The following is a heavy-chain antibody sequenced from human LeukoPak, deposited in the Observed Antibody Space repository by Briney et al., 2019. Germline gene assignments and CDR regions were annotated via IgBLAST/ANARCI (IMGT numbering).Heavy chain of an antibody. CDR2: ISGSVGNI. Sequence: PGGSLRLPCAASGFTFSSYAMSWARHAPGKGLECVSSISGSVGNIYDAYTVKGRFTISTDNPKNTLYLQMNSQRADDAAVYYCAEGKDVEMATVFAYWGQGTLVTVSS. V-gene: IGHV3-23*01. D-gene: IGHD4-4*01. J-gene: IGHJ4*02. CDR3: AEGKDVEMATVFAY. CDR1: GFTFSSYA.